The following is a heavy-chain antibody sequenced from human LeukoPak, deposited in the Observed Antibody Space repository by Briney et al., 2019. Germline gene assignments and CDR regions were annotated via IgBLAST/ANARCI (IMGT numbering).Heavy chain of an antibody. CDR1: GYTFTGYY. CDR3: AKDPEYYDFWSGYFSD. CDR2: INPNSGGT. Sequence: GASVKVSCKASGYTFTGYYMHWVRQAPGQGPEWMGWINPNSGGTNYAQKFQGRVTMTRDTSISTAYMELSRLRSDDTAVYYCAKDPEYYDFWSGYFSDWGQGTLVTVSS. V-gene: IGHV1-2*02. J-gene: IGHJ4*02. D-gene: IGHD3-3*01.